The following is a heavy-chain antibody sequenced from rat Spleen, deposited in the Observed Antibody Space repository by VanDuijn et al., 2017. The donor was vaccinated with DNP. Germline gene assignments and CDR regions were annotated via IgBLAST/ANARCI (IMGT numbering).Heavy chain of an antibody. J-gene: IGHJ4*01. Sequence: EVQLVESGGGLVQPGRSLKLSCAASGFTFSNYDMAWVRQAPTKGLEWVASISTSGGDTYYRDSVKGRFTISRDNAKSTLYLQMDSLRSEDTATYYCARIMYATEYYAMDAWGQGGSVTVSS. CDR3: ARIMYATEYYAMDA. V-gene: IGHV5-25*01. CDR1: GFTFSNYD. D-gene: IGHD1-6*01. CDR2: ISTSGGDT.